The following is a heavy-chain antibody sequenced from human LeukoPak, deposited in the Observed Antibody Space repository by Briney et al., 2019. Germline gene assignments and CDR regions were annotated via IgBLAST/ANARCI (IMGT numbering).Heavy chain of an antibody. CDR3: AKDRPYYYGSGSHYKSGNWFDP. V-gene: IGHV3-23*01. CDR1: GFTFSSYA. Sequence: GRSLRLSCAASGFTFSSYAMSWVRQAPGKGLEWVSAISGSGGSTYYADSVKGRFTISRDNSKNTLYLQMNSLRAEDTAVYYCAKDRPYYYGSGSHYKSGNWFDPWGQGTLVTVSS. D-gene: IGHD3-10*01. CDR2: ISGSGGST. J-gene: IGHJ5*02.